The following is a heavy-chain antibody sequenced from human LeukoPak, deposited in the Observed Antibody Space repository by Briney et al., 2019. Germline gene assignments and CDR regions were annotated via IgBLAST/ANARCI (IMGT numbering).Heavy chain of an antibody. CDR3: ARRRAFDI. CDR2: INHSGST. Sequence: SETLSLTCAVYGGSFSGYYWSWIRQPPGKGLEWIGEINHSGSTNYNPSLKSRVTVSVDTSKNQFSLKLSSATAADTAVYYCARRRAFDIWGQGTMVTVSS. CDR1: GGSFSGYY. J-gene: IGHJ3*02. V-gene: IGHV4-34*01.